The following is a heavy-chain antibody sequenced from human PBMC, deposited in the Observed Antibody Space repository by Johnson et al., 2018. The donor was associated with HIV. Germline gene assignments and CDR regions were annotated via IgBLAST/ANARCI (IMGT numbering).Heavy chain of an antibody. J-gene: IGHJ3*02. D-gene: IGHD1-14*01. CDR3: ARDPLYNIYAFDI. Sequence: EVQLVESGGGLVQPGGSLRLSCAASGFTVSSNYMSWVRQAPGTGLEWVSGINWNGGSTGYGDSVKGRFTISRDNAKNSLYLQMNSLRAEDTAVYYCARDPLYNIYAFDIWGQGTMVTVSS. V-gene: IGHV3-20*04. CDR2: INWNGGST. CDR1: GFTVSSNY.